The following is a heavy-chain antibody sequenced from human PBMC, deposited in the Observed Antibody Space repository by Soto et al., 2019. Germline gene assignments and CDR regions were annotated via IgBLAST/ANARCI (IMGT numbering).Heavy chain of an antibody. CDR1: GFTFSNYG. CDR2: INRDGCVS. D-gene: IGHD2-15*01. CDR3: ARGDGVGGTCYALAGSFYYYMDV. J-gene: IGHJ6*03. Sequence: EVQLVESGGGLVQPGGALRLSCAAAGFTFSNYGMYWVRQAPGKGLEWVSRINRDGCVSSYADTVKGRLTISRDNGKNTLYLEMDRLRAEDTAVYYCARGDGVGGTCYALAGSFYYYMDVWGKGTTVTVFS. V-gene: IGHV3-74*02.